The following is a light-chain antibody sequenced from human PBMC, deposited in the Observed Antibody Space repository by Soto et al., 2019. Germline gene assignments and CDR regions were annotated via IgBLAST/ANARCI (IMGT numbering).Light chain of an antibody. J-gene: IGKJ5*01. Sequence: DIQMTQSPSSLSASVGDRVTITCRASQGIRNYLAWYQQKPGKVPSLLIYAASTLQSGVPSRFSGSGSGTDFTLKISRVEAEDVGVYYCMQALQTPGITFGQGTRLEIK. V-gene: IGKV1-27*01. CDR1: QGIRNY. CDR3: MQALQTPGIT. CDR2: AAS.